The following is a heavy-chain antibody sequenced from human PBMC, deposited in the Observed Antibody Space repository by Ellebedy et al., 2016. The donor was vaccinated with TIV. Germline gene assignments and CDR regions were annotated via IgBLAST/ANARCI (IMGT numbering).Heavy chain of an antibody. Sequence: GGSLRLXXKGSGYSFTSYWIGWVRQMPGKGLEWMGIIYPGDSDTRYSPSFQGQVTISADKSISTAYLQWSSLKASDTAMYYCARARLAYCGGDCSGGMDVWGQGTTVTVSS. CDR1: GYSFTSYW. V-gene: IGHV5-51*01. CDR2: IYPGDSDT. D-gene: IGHD2-21*02. CDR3: ARARLAYCGGDCSGGMDV. J-gene: IGHJ6*02.